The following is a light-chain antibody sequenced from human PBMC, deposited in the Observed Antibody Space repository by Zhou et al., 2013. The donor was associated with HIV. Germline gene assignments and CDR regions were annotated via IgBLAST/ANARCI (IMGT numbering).Light chain of an antibody. CDR1: QGINSA. Sequence: AIQLTQSPSSLSASVGDRVTITCRASQGINSALAWYQQKPGKAPKLLIYDASSLKSGVPSRFSGSGSGTDFTLTISSLQPEDFATYYCQQFNSYQTFGQGTKVEIK. J-gene: IGKJ1*01. CDR3: QQFNSYQT. V-gene: IGKV1-13*02. CDR2: DAS.